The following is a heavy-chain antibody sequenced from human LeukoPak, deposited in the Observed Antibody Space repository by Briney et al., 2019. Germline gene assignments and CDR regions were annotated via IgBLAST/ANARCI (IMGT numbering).Heavy chain of an antibody. J-gene: IGHJ4*02. CDR1: GVSISSYY. CDR2: IHTSGST. CDR3: ARTGYYYDSSGYYYTDY. Sequence: PSETLSLTCTVSGVSISSYYWSWIRQPAGKGLEWIGRIHTSGSTNYNPSLKSRVTMSVDTSKNQFSLKLSSVTAADTAVYYCARTGYYYDSSGYYYTDYWGQGTLVTVSS. D-gene: IGHD3-22*01. V-gene: IGHV4-4*07.